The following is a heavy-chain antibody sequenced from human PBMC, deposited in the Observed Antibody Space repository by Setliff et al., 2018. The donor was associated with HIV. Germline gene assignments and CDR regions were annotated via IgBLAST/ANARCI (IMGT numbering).Heavy chain of an antibody. CDR1: GGTFSSYA. CDR2: IIPIFGTA. D-gene: IGHD2-15*01. V-gene: IGHV1-69*05. CDR3: AIEKDIVVVVAGAFDY. J-gene: IGHJ4*02. Sequence: VTVSCKASGGTFSSYAISWVRQAPGQGLEWMGGIIPIFGTANYAQKFQGRVTITTDESTSTAYMELSSLRSEDTAVYYCAIEKDIVVVVAGAFDYWGQGTLVTVSS.